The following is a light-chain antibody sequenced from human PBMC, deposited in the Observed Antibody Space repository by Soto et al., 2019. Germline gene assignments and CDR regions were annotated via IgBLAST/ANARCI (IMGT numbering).Light chain of an antibody. CDR1: SSDVGGYNY. J-gene: IGLJ1*01. V-gene: IGLV2-14*01. CDR2: EVS. CDR3: TSYTSSRAHFV. Sequence: QSALTQPASVSGSPGQSITISCIGTSSDVGGYNYVSWYQHHPGKAPKLMIFEVSNRPSGVSNRFSGSKSGNTASLTIAGLQAEDEADYYCTSYTSSRAHFVFGTGTKVTVL.